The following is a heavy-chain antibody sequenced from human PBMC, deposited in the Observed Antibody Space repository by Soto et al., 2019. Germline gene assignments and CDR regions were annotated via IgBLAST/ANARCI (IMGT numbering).Heavy chain of an antibody. CDR2: VNDRGNT. D-gene: IGHD6-19*01. CDR1: GGSISGFY. V-gene: IGHV4-59*01. J-gene: IGHJ4*02. Sequence: QVQLQESGPGLVKPSETLSLTCTVSGGSISGFYWSWIRQPPGKGLEWIGYVNDRGNTNYNPSLNSRVTISVDTSKNQFSLKLSSVTAADTAVYYCARDFPTAGYGSGWYDYWGQGTLVTVSS. CDR3: ARDFPTAGYGSGWYDY.